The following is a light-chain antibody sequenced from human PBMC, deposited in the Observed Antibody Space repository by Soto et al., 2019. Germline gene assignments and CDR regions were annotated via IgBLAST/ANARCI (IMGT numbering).Light chain of an antibody. V-gene: IGKV3-11*01. CDR1: QSVSTY. CDR3: QQYGSSPPLT. J-gene: IGKJ4*01. CDR2: DAS. Sequence: ETVWTQSPATLSLSPGERATLSCRASQSVSTYLAWYQQKPGQAPRLLIYDASNRATGIPARFSGSGSGTDFTLTISSLEPEDFAVYYCQQYGSSPPLTFGGGTKVDIK.